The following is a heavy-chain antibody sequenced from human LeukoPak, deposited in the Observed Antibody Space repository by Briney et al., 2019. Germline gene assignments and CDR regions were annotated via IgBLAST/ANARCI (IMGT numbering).Heavy chain of an antibody. D-gene: IGHD2-15*01. J-gene: IGHJ5*02. CDR3: ASLGVVAATQS. V-gene: IGHV3-48*03. CDR2: ISSSGSTI. CDR1: GFTFSSYE. Sequence: PGGSLRLSCAASGFTFSSYEMNWVRQAPGKGLEWVSYISSSGSTIYYADSVKGRFTISRDNATNSLYLQMNSLRAEDTAVYFCASLGVVAATQSWGQGTLVTVSS.